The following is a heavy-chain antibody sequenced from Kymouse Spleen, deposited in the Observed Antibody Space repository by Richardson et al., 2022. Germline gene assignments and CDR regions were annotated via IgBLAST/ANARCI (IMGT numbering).Heavy chain of an antibody. CDR3: AKDIHYYGSGSSFDY. CDR1: GFTFSSYG. Sequence: QVQLVESGGGVVQPGRSLRLSCAASGFTFSSYGMHWVRQAPGKGLEWVAVISYDGSNKYYADSVKGRFTISRDNSKNTLYLQMNSLRAEDTAVYYCAKDIHYYGSGSSFDYWGQGTLVTVSS. J-gene: IGHJ4*02. D-gene: IGHD3-10*01. CDR2: ISYDGSNK. V-gene: IGHV3-30*18.